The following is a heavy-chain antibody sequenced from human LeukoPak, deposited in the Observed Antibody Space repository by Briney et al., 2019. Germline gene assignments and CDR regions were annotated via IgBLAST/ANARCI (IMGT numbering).Heavy chain of an antibody. J-gene: IGHJ2*01. V-gene: IGHV3-23*01. CDR1: GFTFSSYA. CDR2: ISDSGANT. D-gene: IGHD6-19*01. CDR3: AKATKYISGWYDWYFDL. Sequence: GGSLRLSCAASGFTFSSYAMSWVRQAPGKGLEWVSGISDSGANTYYADSVKGRFTISRDNSNNTLLLQMNSLRVEDTAVYYCAKATKYISGWYDWYFDLWGRGTLVTVSP.